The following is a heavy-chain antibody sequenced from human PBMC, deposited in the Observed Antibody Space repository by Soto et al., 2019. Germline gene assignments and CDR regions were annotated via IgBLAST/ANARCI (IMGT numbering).Heavy chain of an antibody. J-gene: IGHJ4*02. D-gene: IGHD3-22*01. Sequence: QLQLQESGSGLVKPSQTLSLTCAVSGGSISSGGYSWSWIRQPPGKGLEWIGSIYHSGSTYYNPSLKSRVTISVDRSKNQFSLKLSSVTAADTAVYYCASTLYYDSSGYPYYFDYWGQGTLVTVSS. V-gene: IGHV4-30-2*01. CDR2: IYHSGST. CDR3: ASTLYYDSSGYPYYFDY. CDR1: GGSISSGGYS.